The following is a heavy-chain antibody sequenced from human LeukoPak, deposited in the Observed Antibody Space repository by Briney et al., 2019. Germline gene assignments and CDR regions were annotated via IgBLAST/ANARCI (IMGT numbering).Heavy chain of an antibody. D-gene: IGHD3-16*01. CDR1: GFTFSDYY. J-gene: IGHJ4*02. Sequence: GGSLRLSCAASGFTFSDYYMSWIRQAPGKGLEWVSYISSSGSTIYYADSVKGRFTISRDNAKNSLYLQMNSLRAEDTAVYYCARDAIMIATPFDYWGQGTLVTVSS. CDR2: ISSSGSTI. CDR3: ARDAIMIATPFDY. V-gene: IGHV3-11*01.